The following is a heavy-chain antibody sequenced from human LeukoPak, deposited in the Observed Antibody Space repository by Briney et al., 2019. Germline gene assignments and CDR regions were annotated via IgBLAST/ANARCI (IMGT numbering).Heavy chain of an antibody. CDR3: ATGDYGDYDDAFDI. J-gene: IGHJ3*02. CDR2: ISAYNGNT. Sequence: GASVKVSCKASGYTFTSYGISWVRQAPGQGLEWMGWISAYNGNTNYAQKLQGRVAMTTDTSTSTAYMELRSLRSDDTAVYYCATGDYGDYDDAFDIWGQGTMVTVSS. D-gene: IGHD4-17*01. CDR1: GYTFTSYG. V-gene: IGHV1-18*01.